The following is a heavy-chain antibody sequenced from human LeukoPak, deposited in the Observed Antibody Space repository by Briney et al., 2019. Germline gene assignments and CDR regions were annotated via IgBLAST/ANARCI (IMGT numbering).Heavy chain of an antibody. V-gene: IGHV4-59*05. J-gene: IGHJ3*01. CDR1: GGSISSYY. CDR2: IYYGGTT. CDR3: GASSGWGAFDV. Sequence: SETLSLTCTVSGGSISSYYWSWIRQPPGKGLEWILSIYYGGTTYYNPSLKSRVTKSVDTSKNQFSLNLYSVTAADTAVYYCGASSGWGAFDVWGRGTMVTVSS. D-gene: IGHD6-25*01.